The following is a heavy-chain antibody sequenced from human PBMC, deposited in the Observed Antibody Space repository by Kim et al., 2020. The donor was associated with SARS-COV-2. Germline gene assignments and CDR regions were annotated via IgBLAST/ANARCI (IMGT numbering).Heavy chain of an antibody. Sequence: YYADSVKGRFTISRDNSKNTLYLQMNSLRAEDTAVYYCAKEPDYYDTPDYWGQGTLVTVSS. CDR3: AKEPDYYDTPDY. D-gene: IGHD3-22*01. V-gene: IGHV3-23*01. J-gene: IGHJ4*02.